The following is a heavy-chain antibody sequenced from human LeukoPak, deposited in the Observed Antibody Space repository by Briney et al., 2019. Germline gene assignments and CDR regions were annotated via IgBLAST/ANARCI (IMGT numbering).Heavy chain of an antibody. D-gene: IGHD4-23*01. CDR1: VYTFTNYY. V-gene: IGHV1-46*01. Sequence: ASVKVSCKASVYTFTNYYMHWVRQAPGQGLEWMGIINPSGGSTSYAQKFQGRVTLTRDQATSTVYKELSSLRSEDTAVYHCARDLYGGNAGLFVYWGEGTLVSVSS. J-gene: IGHJ4*02. CDR3: ARDLYGGNAGLFVY. CDR2: INPSGGST.